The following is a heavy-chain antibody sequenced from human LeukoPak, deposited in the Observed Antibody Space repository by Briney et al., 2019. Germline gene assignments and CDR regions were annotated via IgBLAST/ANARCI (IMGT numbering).Heavy chain of an antibody. Sequence: GGSLRLSCAASGFTFNNYAMSWVRQAPGKGLEWVSTIERTGGGTHYADSVKGRFTISRDNSKNTLFLQVSSLRAEDTAAYYCAKDSVQMNRIYDAFDIWGQGTMVIVSS. CDR1: GFTFNNYA. J-gene: IGHJ3*02. CDR2: IERTGGGT. CDR3: AKDSVQMNRIYDAFDI. D-gene: IGHD5-24*01. V-gene: IGHV3-23*01.